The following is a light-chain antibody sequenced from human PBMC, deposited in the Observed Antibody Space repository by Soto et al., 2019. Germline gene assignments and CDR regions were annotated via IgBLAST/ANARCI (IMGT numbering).Light chain of an antibody. CDR1: SSDVGRYNL. CDR3: CSFAGTTTYVL. V-gene: IGLV2-23*02. CDR2: EVN. Sequence: QSALTQPASVSGSSGQSITISCTGTSSDVGRYNLVSWFQQHPGKAPRLMIYEVNKRPSGVSNRFSGSKSGYTASLTISGLQAEDEAEYYCCSFAGTTTYVLFGGGTKLTVL. J-gene: IGLJ2*01.